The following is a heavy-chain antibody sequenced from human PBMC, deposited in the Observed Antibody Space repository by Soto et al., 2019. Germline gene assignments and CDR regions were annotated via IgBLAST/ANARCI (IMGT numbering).Heavy chain of an antibody. CDR1: GFMFSSYT. CDR2: VSFRGDI. Sequence: GGSLRLSCTASGFMFSSYTMNWVRQAPGKGLEWVSSVSFRGDIYYADSLEGRFTISRDDAKNSLYLQMNSLRAEGTAVYYCARGCSSASCYYYWGQGTLVTVSS. CDR3: ARGCSSASCYYY. D-gene: IGHD2-2*01. J-gene: IGHJ4*02. V-gene: IGHV3-21*01.